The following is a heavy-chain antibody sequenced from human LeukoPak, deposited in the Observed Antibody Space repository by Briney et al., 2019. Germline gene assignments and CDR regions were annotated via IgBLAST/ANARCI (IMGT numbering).Heavy chain of an antibody. Sequence: ASVKVSCKASGYTFTSYYMHWVRQAPGQGLEWMGIINPSGGSTSYAQKFQGRVTMTRDTSTSTVYMELSSLRSEDTAVYYCARAIARSQQLVRTGNYYYGLDVWGQGTTVTVSS. CDR1: GYTFTSYY. J-gene: IGHJ6*02. D-gene: IGHD6-13*01. V-gene: IGHV1-46*01. CDR3: ARAIARSQQLVRTGNYYYGLDV. CDR2: INPSGGST.